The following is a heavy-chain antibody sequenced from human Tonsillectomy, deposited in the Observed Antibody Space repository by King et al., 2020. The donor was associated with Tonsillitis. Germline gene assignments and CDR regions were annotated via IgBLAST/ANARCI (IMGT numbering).Heavy chain of an antibody. Sequence: VQLQQWGAGLLKPSETLSLTCAVYGGSFSGYYWSWIRQPPGKGLEWIGEINHSGSTNYNPSLKSRVTVSVDTSKNQFSLKLSSVTAADTAVYYCARGRPGGLFPTKPFDFWGPGNPVPLFS. V-gene: IGHV4-34*01. CDR3: ARGRPGGLFPTKPFDF. CDR1: GGSFSGYY. D-gene: IGHD5-24*01. CDR2: INHSGST. J-gene: IGHJ4*02.